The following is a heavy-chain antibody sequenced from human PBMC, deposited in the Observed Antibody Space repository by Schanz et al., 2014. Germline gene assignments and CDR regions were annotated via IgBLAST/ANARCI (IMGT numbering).Heavy chain of an antibody. J-gene: IGHJ6*02. D-gene: IGHD3-10*01. Sequence: EGQLLESGGGLIQPGGSLRLSCAAPGFTFSSYAMSWVRQAPGKGLEWVSTISASGGSTYYADSVKGRFTISRDNSKNTLYRQMSRLRGEDAAVYYCARDVDDRRGYGSGFWLGDCMDVWGQGTTVTVS. CDR1: GFTFSSYA. CDR2: ISASGGST. CDR3: ARDVDDRRGYGSGFWLGDCMDV. V-gene: IGHV3-23*01.